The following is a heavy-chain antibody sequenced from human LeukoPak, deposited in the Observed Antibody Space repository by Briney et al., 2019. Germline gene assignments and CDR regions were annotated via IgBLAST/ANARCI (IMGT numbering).Heavy chain of an antibody. V-gene: IGHV4-34*03. CDR1: GGSFSGYY. CDR3: HIAVAGTGFDY. J-gene: IGHJ4*02. CDR2: INHSGST. D-gene: IGHD6-19*01. Sequence: PSETLSLTYAVYGGSFSGYYWSWIRQPPGKGLEWIGEINHSGSTNYNPSLKSRVTISVDKSKNQFSLKLSSVTAADTAVYYCHIAVAGTGFDYWGQGTLVTVSS.